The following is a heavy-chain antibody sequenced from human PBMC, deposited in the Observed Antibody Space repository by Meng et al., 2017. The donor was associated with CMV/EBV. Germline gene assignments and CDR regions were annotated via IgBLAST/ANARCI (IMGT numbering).Heavy chain of an antibody. V-gene: IGHV3-48*03. CDR3: ARDPGVEDCSSGSCYSSFRWFDP. D-gene: IGHD2-15*01. Sequence: GESLKISCAASGFTFSSYEMNWVRQAPGKGLEWVSYISSSGSTIYYADSVKGRFTISRDNSKNTLYLQMNSLRAEDTAVYYCARDPGVEDCSSGSCYSSFRWFDPWGQGTLVTVSS. CDR2: ISSSGSTI. J-gene: IGHJ5*02. CDR1: GFTFSSYE.